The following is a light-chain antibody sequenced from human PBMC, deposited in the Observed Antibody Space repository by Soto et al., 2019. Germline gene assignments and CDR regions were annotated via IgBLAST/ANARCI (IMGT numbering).Light chain of an antibody. CDR3: QQYGSSSCT. J-gene: IGKJ1*01. CDR2: GAS. CDR1: QSISSSY. Sequence: ETVLTLSPGTLSLPQGDGATLSCRASQSISSSYLAWYQQRPGQAPRLLIYGASSRATGIPDRFSGSGSGTEFTLTISRLEPEDFAVYYCQQYGSSSCTFGQGTKVDIK. V-gene: IGKV3-20*01.